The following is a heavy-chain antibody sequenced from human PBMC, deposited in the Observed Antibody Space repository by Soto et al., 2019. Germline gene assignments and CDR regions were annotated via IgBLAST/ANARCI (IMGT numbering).Heavy chain of an antibody. J-gene: IGHJ6*03. Sequence: QVQLVQSGAEVKKPGSSVKVSCKASGGTFSSYTISWVRQAPGQGLEWMGRIIPILGIANYAQKFQGRVTITADKSTSTAYMELSSLRSEDTAVYYCAGGASGGWPHYYYYMDVWGKGTTVTVSS. V-gene: IGHV1-69*02. CDR1: GGTFSSYT. D-gene: IGHD6-19*01. CDR2: IIPILGIA. CDR3: AGGASGGWPHYYYYMDV.